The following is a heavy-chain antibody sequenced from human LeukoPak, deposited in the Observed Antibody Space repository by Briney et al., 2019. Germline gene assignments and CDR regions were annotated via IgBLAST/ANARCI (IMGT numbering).Heavy chain of an antibody. CDR1: GGSISSYY. Sequence: SETLSLTCTVSGGSISSYYWSWIRQPPGKGLEWIGYIYYSGCTNYNPSLKSRVTISVDTSKNQFSLKLSSVTAADTAVYYCARGSRSTWLVVDYWGQGTLVTVSS. V-gene: IGHV4-59*08. CDR2: IYYSGCT. D-gene: IGHD6-6*01. J-gene: IGHJ4*02. CDR3: ARGSRSTWLVVDY.